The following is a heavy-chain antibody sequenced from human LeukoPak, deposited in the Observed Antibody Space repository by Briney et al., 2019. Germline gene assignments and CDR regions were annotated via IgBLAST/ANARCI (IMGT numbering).Heavy chain of an antibody. V-gene: IGHV4-4*07. Sequence: SETLSLTCTVAGGSISSYYWSWLRQPAGKLLEWIGRFYTSASTNYNPSLKSRVTMSVDTSKNQFSLKLSSVTAADTAVYYCVNGYYYEGYYFDYWGLGTLVTVSS. CDR3: VNGYYYEGYYFDY. CDR1: GGSISSYY. D-gene: IGHD3-22*01. J-gene: IGHJ4*02. CDR2: FYTSAST.